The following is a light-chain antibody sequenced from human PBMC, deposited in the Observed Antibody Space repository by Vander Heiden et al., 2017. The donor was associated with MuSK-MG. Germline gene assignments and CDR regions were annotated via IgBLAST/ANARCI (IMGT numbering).Light chain of an antibody. CDR2: AAS. Sequence: DIQMTQSPSSLSASVGDRVTITCRARQRISSYLNWYQQKPGKAPKLLIYAASRGQSGVPSRFSGSGYGTDFTLTISRRQPEEFATYYCQQRDSTPFTVGHGTKVDIK. CDR3: QQRDSTPFT. J-gene: IGKJ3*01. CDR1: QRISSY. V-gene: IGKV1-39*01.